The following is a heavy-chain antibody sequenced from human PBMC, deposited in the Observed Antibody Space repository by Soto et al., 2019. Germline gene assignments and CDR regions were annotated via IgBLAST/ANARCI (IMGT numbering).Heavy chain of an antibody. D-gene: IGHD3-10*01. Sequence: EVQLVESGGGLVEPGGSLTLSCAASGFTFSNAWMSWVRQAPGKGLEWVGRIKSKTGGGTTDYVAPVKGRFTISRDDSNNTLYLQMNSLKTEDTAVYYCPPAFLTLVRGVILPLGQGTLVTVSS. CDR3: PPAFLTLVRGVILP. CDR1: GFTFSNAW. V-gene: IGHV3-15*01. J-gene: IGHJ5*02. CDR2: IKSKTGGGTT.